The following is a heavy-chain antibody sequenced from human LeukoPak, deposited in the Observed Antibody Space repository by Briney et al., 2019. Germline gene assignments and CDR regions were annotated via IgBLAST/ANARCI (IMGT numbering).Heavy chain of an antibody. V-gene: IGHV4-4*07. J-gene: IGHJ3*01. CDR3: ARFSRITWGDWGDAFDL. D-gene: IGHD2-21*02. CDR2: VHFSGST. Sequence: SETLSLTCTVSSASVTSHHWAWIRQPAGKGLEWVGRVHFSGSTNYNPSLMSRVIVSMEKSKKQFSLVMRSMTAADTAVYYCARFSRITWGDWGDAFDLWGQGATVIVSS. CDR1: SASVTSHH.